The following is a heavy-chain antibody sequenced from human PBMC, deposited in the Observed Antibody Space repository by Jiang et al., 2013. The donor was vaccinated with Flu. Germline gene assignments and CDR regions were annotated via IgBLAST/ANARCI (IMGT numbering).Heavy chain of an antibody. Sequence: GAEVKKPGASVKVSCKASGGTFSSYGISWVRQAPGQGLEWMGGIIPAFGIANYAQMFQGRVTITADESTSTVYMDLSRLRSEDTAVYYCARVEPKYYESSGYSPFGYWGQGTLVTVSS. J-gene: IGHJ4*02. CDR2: IIPAFGIA. CDR3: ARVEPKYYESSGYSPFGY. V-gene: IGHV1-69*13. CDR1: GGTFSSYG. D-gene: IGHD3-22*01.